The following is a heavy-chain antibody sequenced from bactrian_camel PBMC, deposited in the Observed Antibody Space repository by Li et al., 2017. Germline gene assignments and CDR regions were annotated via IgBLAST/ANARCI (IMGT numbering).Heavy chain of an antibody. D-gene: IGHD1*01. CDR2: IDSDGST. CDR1: GTTYVSYC. Sequence: HVQLVESGGGSVQAGGSLTLSCAASGTTYVSYCMGWFRQAPGQEREGVATIDSDGSTRYADSVKGRFTISKDNAENTLYLQMNLLKPDDTAMYFCAADFGVCRFDTRYNYRGQGTQVTVS. J-gene: IGHJ4*01. V-gene: IGHV3S55*01. CDR3: AADFGVCRFDTRYNY.